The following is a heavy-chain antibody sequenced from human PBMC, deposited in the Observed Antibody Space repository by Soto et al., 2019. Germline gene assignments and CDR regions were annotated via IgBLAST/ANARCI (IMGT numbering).Heavy chain of an antibody. V-gene: IGHV3-23*01. D-gene: IGHD2-2*02. CDR2: ISGSGGST. CDR3: AKDKEGHQLLYVKPYFDY. CDR1: GFTFSSYA. Sequence: PGGSLRLSCAASGFTFSSYAMSWVRQAPGKGLEWVSAISGSGGSTYYADSVKGRFTISRDNSKNTLYLQMNSLRAEDTAVYYCAKDKEGHQLLYVKPYFDYWGQGTLVTVSS. J-gene: IGHJ4*02.